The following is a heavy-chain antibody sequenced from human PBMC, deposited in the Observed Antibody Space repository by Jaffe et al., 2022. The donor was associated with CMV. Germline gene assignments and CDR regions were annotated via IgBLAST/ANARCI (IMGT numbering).Heavy chain of an antibody. Sequence: ELQLVESGGGLVQPGGSLRLSCAASGFIFSDFHMHWVRQATGKGLEWVSGIANTGDTDYADSVKGRFTISRENDKRSLYLHMNSLRAGDTAVYHCARRISGDGPGDWYFDLWGRGTLVTVSS. CDR3: ARRISGDGPGDWYFDL. V-gene: IGHV3-13*01. CDR1: GFIFSDFH. CDR2: IANTGDT. D-gene: IGHD7-27*01. J-gene: IGHJ2*01.